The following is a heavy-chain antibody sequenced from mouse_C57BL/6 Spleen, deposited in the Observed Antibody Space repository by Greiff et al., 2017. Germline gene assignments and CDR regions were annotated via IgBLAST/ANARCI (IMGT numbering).Heavy chain of an antibody. D-gene: IGHD2-2*01. CDR2: IDPSDSET. CDR1: GYTFTSYW. CDR3: ARHGYFFDY. Sequence: QVQLKQPGAELVRPGSSVKLSCKASGYTFTSYWMHWVKQRPIQGLEWIGNIDPSDSETHYNQKFKDKATLTVDKYSSTAYMQLSSLTSEDSAVYYCARHGYFFDYWGQGTTLTVSA. V-gene: IGHV1-52*01. J-gene: IGHJ2*01.